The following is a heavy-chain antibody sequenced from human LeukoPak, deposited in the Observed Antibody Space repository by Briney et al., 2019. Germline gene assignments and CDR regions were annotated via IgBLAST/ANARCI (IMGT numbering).Heavy chain of an antibody. CDR3: ARDPPSWRERGREAFDI. CDR2: IIPIFGKA. CDR1: GGTFSSYA. D-gene: IGHD1-26*01. Sequence: SVKVSCKASGGTFSSYAISWVRQAPGQGLEWMGGIIPIFGKANYAQKFQGRVTITADESTSTAYMELSSLRSEDTAVYYCARDPPSWRERGREAFDIWGQGTMVTVSS. V-gene: IGHV1-69*13. J-gene: IGHJ3*02.